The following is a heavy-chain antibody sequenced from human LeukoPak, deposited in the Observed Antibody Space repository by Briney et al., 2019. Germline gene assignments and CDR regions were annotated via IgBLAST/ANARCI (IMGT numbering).Heavy chain of an antibody. J-gene: IGHJ4*02. V-gene: IGHV3-21*01. CDR3: ARSILTGYIGDGFDK. Sequence: AAGSLRLSCAASGFTLNAFTMHWVRQAPGKGLEWISSFTTTSIYMYYADSVRGRFTISRDNAKNSLYLQMNSVRAEDTAVYYCARSILTGYIGDGFDKWGQGTLVTVS. D-gene: IGHD3-9*01. CDR2: FTTTSIYM. CDR1: GFTLNAFT.